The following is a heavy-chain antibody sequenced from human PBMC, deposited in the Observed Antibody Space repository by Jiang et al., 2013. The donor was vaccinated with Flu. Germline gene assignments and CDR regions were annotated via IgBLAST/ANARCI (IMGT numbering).Heavy chain of an antibody. CDR1: GGSISDYY. V-gene: IGHV4-4*07. CDR3: ARGQNYFDSSGYFGP. J-gene: IGHJ1*01. CDR2: VYADGTT. D-gene: IGHD3-22*01. Sequence: GLVKPSETLSLTCTVSGGSISDYYWTWSRQSVGKGLEWIGRVYADGTTNFNPFLKSRVRMFVDRSDNKLSLEVTSLTAADTATYYCARGQNYFDSSGYFGPWGQGILVTVSS.